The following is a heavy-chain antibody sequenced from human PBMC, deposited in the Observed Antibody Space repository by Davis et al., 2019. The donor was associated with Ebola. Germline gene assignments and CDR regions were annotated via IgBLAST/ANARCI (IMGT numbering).Heavy chain of an antibody. CDR3: ARAVYDILTGYYDY. Sequence: PGGSLRLSCSASGFTFSSYAMHWVRQAPGKGLEYVSAISSNGGSTYYADSVKGRFTISRDNAKNTLYLQMNSLRAEDTAVYYCARAVYDILTGYYDYWGQGTLVTVSS. V-gene: IGHV3-64*04. J-gene: IGHJ4*02. D-gene: IGHD3-9*01. CDR2: ISSNGGST. CDR1: GFTFSSYA.